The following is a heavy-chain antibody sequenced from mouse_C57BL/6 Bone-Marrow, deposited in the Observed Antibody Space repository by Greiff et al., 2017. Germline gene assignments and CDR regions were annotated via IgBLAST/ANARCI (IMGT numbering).Heavy chain of an antibody. CDR1: GYTFTDYE. CDR3: TTDCYPFAY. Sequence: QVQLKESGAELVRPGASVTLSCKASGYTFTDYEMHWVKQTPVHGLEWIGAIDPETGGTAYNQKFKGKAILTADKSSSTAYMELRSLTSEDSAVYYCTTDCYPFAYWGQGTLVTVSA. D-gene: IGHD2-3*01. V-gene: IGHV1-15*01. J-gene: IGHJ3*01. CDR2: IDPETGGT.